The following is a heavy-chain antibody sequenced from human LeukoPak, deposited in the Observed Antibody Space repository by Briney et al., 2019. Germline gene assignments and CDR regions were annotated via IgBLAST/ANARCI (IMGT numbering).Heavy chain of an antibody. J-gene: IGHJ4*02. Sequence: TSETLSLTCTVSGGSISSYYWSWIRQPPGKGLEWIGYIYYSGSTNYNPSLKSRVTISVDTSKNQFSLKLSSVTAADTAVYYCARETPYGYYFDYWGQGTLVTVSS. D-gene: IGHD3-16*01. CDR3: ARETPYGYYFDY. V-gene: IGHV4-59*01. CDR1: GGSISSYY. CDR2: IYYSGST.